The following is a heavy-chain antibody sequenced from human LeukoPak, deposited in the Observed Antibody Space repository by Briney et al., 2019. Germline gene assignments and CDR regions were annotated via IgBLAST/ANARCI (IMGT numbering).Heavy chain of an antibody. Sequence: KPSETLSLTCPVSGGSISSSDYFWGGIRQPPGKGLEWVGTIFYSGSTYYNSSLRSRLTISVDTSKNQFSLKLSSVTAADTAVYYCARRDYGSGSYYKNWYFDLWGRGTLVTVSS. J-gene: IGHJ2*01. D-gene: IGHD3-10*01. CDR1: GGSISSSDYF. CDR2: IFYSGST. V-gene: IGHV4-39*01. CDR3: ARRDYGSGSYYKNWYFDL.